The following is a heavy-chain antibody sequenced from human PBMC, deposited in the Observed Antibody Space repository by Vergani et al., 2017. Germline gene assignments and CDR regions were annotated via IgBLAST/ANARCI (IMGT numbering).Heavy chain of an antibody. D-gene: IGHD6-19*01. CDR3: ASEIAVAGKNDYYYYGMDV. J-gene: IGHJ6*02. CDR1: GFTFSSYG. CDR2: ISYDGSNK. V-gene: IGHV3-30*03. Sequence: QVQLVESGGGVVQPGRSLRLSCAASGFTFSSYGMHWVRQAPGKGLEWVAVISYDGSNKYYADSVKGRFTISRDNSKNTLYLQMNSLRAEDTAVYYCASEIAVAGKNDYYYYGMDVWGQGTTVTVSS.